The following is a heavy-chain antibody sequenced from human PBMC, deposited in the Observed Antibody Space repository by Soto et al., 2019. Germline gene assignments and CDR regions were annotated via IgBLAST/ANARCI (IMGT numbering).Heavy chain of an antibody. CDR3: ASSFGGANWFDP. V-gene: IGHV3-74*01. Sequence: EVQLVESGGGLVQPGGSLRLSCAASGFTFSGYWMHWVRQAPGKGLVWVSRINSDGSITSSADSVKGRFTISRDNAKATLYLQMNTLRAEDTAMYFCASSFGGANWFDPWGQGTLVTVSS. CDR2: INSDGSIT. D-gene: IGHD3-3*01. CDR1: GFTFSGYW. J-gene: IGHJ5*02.